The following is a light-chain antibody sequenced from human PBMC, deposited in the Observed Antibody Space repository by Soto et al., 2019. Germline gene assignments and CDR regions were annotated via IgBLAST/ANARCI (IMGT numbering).Light chain of an antibody. CDR2: GAS. CDR1: QSVYSNY. CDR3: QQYGSSPLT. Sequence: EIVLTQSPGTLSLSPGERATLSCRASQSVYSNYLAWYQQKPGQSPRLLMYGASTRVTGIPDRFSCSASGTDFTLTISRLEPEDFAVYYCQQYGSSPLTFGAGTKVDIK. V-gene: IGKV3-20*01. J-gene: IGKJ3*01.